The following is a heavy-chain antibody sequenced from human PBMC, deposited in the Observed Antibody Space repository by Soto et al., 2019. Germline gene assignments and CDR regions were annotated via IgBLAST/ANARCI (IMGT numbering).Heavy chain of an antibody. D-gene: IGHD2-15*01. V-gene: IGHV1-18*01. CDR3: ARYCSGGSCYPYYYYGMDV. J-gene: IGHJ6*02. Sequence: CKADAYTLTSWALRSVRQPRGHGPLWMGWLSAYNGNTNYAQKLQSRVTMTTDTSTSTAYMELRSLRSDDTAVYYCARYCSGGSCYPYYYYGMDVWGQGTTVTVSS. CDR2: LSAYNGNT. CDR1: AYTLTSWA.